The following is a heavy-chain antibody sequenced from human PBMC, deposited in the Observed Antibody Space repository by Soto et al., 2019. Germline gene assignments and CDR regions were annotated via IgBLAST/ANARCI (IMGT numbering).Heavy chain of an antibody. CDR3: AKEWVYDSSGWSFDY. Sequence: QVQLVESGGGVVQPGRSLRLSCAASGFTFSSYGMHWVRQAPGKGLEWVAVVSDDGSNKYYADSVKGRFTISRDNSKNKLYLKMNSLRAEDTAVYYCAKEWVYDSSGWSFDYWGQGTLVTVSS. CDR1: GFTFSSYG. J-gene: IGHJ4*02. D-gene: IGHD3-22*01. V-gene: IGHV3-30*18. CDR2: VSDDGSNK.